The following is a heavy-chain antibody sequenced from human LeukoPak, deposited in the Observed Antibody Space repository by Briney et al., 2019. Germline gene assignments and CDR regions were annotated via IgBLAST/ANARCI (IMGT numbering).Heavy chain of an antibody. J-gene: IGHJ4*02. CDR3: ARVQWLNSELDY. Sequence: SQTLSLTCTVSGGSISSGDYYWSWIRQPPGKGLEWIGYIYYSGSTNYNPSLKSRVTISVDTSKNQFSLKLSSVTAADTAVYYCARVQWLNSELDYWGQGTLVTVSS. V-gene: IGHV4-61*08. CDR1: GGSISSGDYY. CDR2: IYYSGST. D-gene: IGHD6-19*01.